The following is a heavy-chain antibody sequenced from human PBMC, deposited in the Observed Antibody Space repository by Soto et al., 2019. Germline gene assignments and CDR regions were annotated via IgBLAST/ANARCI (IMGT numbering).Heavy chain of an antibody. CDR3: ARAAPAAPFDY. J-gene: IGHJ4*02. D-gene: IGHD2-2*01. CDR2: IISSGSDI. Sequence: GSLRLSCAASGFTFTSYIMHWVRQTPGKGLEWVSSIISSGSDIYYADSVKGRFTISRDNAKNSLYLQMNSLRAEDTAVSSCARAAPAAPFDYWGQGTLVTVSS. CDR1: GFTFTSYI. V-gene: IGHV3-21*01.